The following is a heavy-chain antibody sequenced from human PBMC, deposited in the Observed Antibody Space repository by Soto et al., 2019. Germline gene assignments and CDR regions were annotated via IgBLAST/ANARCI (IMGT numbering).Heavy chain of an antibody. CDR3: AKEVWSGPMDV. V-gene: IGHV3-30*18. J-gene: IGHJ6*02. CDR1: GFTFSSYG. D-gene: IGHD3-3*01. CDR2: ISYDGSNK. Sequence: QVQLVESGGGGVQPGRSLRLSCAASGFTFSSYGMHWVRQAPGKGLEWVAAISYDGSNKYYADSVKGRFTISRDNSKNTLYVQMNSLRAEDTAVYYCAKEVWSGPMDVWGQGTTVTVSS.